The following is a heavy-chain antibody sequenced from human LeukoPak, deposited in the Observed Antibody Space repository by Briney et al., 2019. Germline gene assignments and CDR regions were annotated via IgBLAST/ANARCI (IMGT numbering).Heavy chain of an antibody. CDR3: ARVTNYGSGSYGLDY. D-gene: IGHD3-10*01. V-gene: IGHV4-59*08. CDR2: IYYSGST. CDR1: GGSISSYY. J-gene: IGHJ4*02. Sequence: SETLSLTCTVSGGSISSYYWSWIRQPPGKGLEWIGDIYYSGSTYYNPSLKSRVTISVDTSKNQFSLKLSSVTAADTAVYYCARVTNYGSGSYGLDYWGQGTLVTVSS.